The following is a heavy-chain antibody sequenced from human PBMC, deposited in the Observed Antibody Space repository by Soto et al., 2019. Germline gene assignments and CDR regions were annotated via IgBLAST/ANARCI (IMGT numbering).Heavy chain of an antibody. CDR3: ARAPGVCSGGSCYRGDAFDI. CDR2: INPSGGST. D-gene: IGHD2-15*01. CDR1: GYTFTSYY. Sequence: ASVKVSCKASGYTFTSYYMHWVRQAPGQGLERMGIINPSGGSTSYAQKFQGRVTMTRDTSTSIVYMELSSLSFEDTAVYYCARAPGVCSGGSCYRGDAFDIWG. V-gene: IGHV1-46*01. J-gene: IGHJ3*02.